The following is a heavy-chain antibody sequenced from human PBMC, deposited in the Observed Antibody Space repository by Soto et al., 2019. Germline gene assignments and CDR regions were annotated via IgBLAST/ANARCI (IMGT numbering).Heavy chain of an antibody. Sequence: PRGSLRLSCADSGFTFSNYAMSWVRQAPGKGLEWVSAITRTDSTYYADSVKGRFTISRDNSRNTLYLQMNSLGAEDAALYYCAKALVGEVGATDYWGQGTRVTVSS. V-gene: IGHV3-23*01. J-gene: IGHJ4*02. CDR3: AKALVGEVGATDY. D-gene: IGHD1-26*01. CDR1: GFTFSNYA. CDR2: ITRTDST.